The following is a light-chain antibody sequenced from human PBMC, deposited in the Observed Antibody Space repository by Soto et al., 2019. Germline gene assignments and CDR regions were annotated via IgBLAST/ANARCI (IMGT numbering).Light chain of an antibody. CDR3: QSYDRTLSVV. Sequence: QAVVTQPPSVSGAPGQRVTISCTGSGSTIGAGYDVHWYQRLPGTAPKLLIYNNNNRPSGVPDRFSGSKSGTSASLAISGLQAEDEADYYCQSYDRTLSVVIGGGTKLTVL. V-gene: IGLV1-40*01. CDR1: GSTIGAGYD. CDR2: NNN. J-gene: IGLJ2*01.